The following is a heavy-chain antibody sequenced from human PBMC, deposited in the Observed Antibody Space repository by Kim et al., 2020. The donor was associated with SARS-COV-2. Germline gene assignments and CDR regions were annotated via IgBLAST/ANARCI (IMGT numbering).Heavy chain of an antibody. Sequence: SETLSLTCTVSGVSLSSSSYYWGWIRQPPGKGLEWIGTAYYIGNTYYNPSLKSRVTISVDTSKNQFSLKLGSVTAADTAVYYCARHQRYSSVWYGAFYY. CDR2: AYYIGNT. D-gene: IGHD6-19*01. CDR1: GVSLSSSSYY. CDR3: ARHQRYSSVWYGAFYY. V-gene: IGHV4-39*01. J-gene: IGHJ6*01.